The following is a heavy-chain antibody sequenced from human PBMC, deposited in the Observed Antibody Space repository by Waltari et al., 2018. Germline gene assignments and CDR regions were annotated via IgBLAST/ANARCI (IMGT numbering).Heavy chain of an antibody. V-gene: IGHV3-23*01. CDR2: ISGSGGPT. J-gene: IGHJ4*02. CDR3: AKDTPPSTYSLGYFDC. Sequence: EVQLTESGGGLVQPGGSLRLSCAASGLSFSDYGMAWVRQAPGEGLEWVSVISGSGGPTYYADSVKGRFTISRDDSKNTLYLQMNSLRVEDTAVYYCAKDTPPSTYSLGYFDCWGQGTLITVSS. D-gene: IGHD4-4*01. CDR1: GLSFSDYG.